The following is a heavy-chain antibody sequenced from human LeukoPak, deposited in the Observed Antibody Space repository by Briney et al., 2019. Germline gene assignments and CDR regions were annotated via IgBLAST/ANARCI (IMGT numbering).Heavy chain of an antibody. CDR2: IIPIFGTA. D-gene: IGHD4-17*01. CDR3: ASPRGKGSYGDYLSGLPSNYYYYYMDV. Sequence: GASVKVSCKASGGTFSSYAISWVRQAPGQGLEWMGGIIPIFGTANYAQKFQGRVTITADESTSTAYMELSSLRSEDTAVYYCASPRGKGSYGDYLSGLPSNYYYYYMDVWGKGTTVTISS. V-gene: IGHV1-69*13. J-gene: IGHJ6*03. CDR1: GGTFSSYA.